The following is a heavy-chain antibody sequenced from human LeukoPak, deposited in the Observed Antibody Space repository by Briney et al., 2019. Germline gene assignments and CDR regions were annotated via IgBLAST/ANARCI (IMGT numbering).Heavy chain of an antibody. CDR2: IYYSGST. CDR1: GASISSSSYY. CDR3: ARGVTDDFWSGSGWFDP. D-gene: IGHD3-3*01. V-gene: IGHV4-39*07. J-gene: IGHJ5*02. Sequence: SETLSLTCTVSGASISSSSYYWGWIRQPPGKGLEWIGSIYYSGSTYYNPSLKSRVTISVDTSKNQFSLKLSSVTAADTAVYYCARGVTDDFWSGSGWFDPWGKGTLVTVSS.